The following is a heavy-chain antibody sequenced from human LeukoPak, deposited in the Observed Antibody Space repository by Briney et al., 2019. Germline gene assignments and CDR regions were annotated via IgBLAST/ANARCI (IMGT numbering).Heavy chain of an antibody. D-gene: IGHD1-26*01. CDR2: IYSGGST. CDR3: VGGSYPLEY. V-gene: IGHV3-53*04. J-gene: IGHJ4*02. CDR1: GFTFGDYA. Sequence: GRSLRLSCTASGFTFGDYAMSWVRQAPGKGLEWVSVIYSGGSTYYADSVKGRFTISRQNSKNTLDLQMNSLRPEDTAVYYCVGGSYPLEYWGQGALVTVSS.